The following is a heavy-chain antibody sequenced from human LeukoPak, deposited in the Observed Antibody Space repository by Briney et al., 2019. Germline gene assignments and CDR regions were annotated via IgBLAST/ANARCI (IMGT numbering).Heavy chain of an antibody. CDR3: ARDGGCGSSTGCYPDAFHI. Sequence: PSETLSLTCTVSGGSISNYYWSWARQRPGKGLEWIGYIYYSGSANYNPSLRSRVTMSVDTSKNQFSLKLNSVTPADTAVYYCARDGGCGSSTGCYPDAFHIWGQGTMVTVSS. D-gene: IGHD2-2*01. CDR2: IYYSGSA. V-gene: IGHV4-59*01. CDR1: GGSISNYY. J-gene: IGHJ3*02.